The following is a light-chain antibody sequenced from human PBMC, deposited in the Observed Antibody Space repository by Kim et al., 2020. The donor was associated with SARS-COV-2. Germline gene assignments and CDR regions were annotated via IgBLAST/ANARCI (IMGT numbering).Light chain of an antibody. Sequence: VKLTCTLSSGNSSYAMAWHQQQPEKGPRYLMKLNSDGSHSKGDGIPDRFSGSSSGAERYLTISSLQSEDEADYYCQTWGTGIHWVFGGGTQLTVL. V-gene: IGLV4-69*01. CDR3: QTWGTGIHWV. CDR2: LNSDGSH. J-gene: IGLJ3*02. CDR1: SGNSSYA.